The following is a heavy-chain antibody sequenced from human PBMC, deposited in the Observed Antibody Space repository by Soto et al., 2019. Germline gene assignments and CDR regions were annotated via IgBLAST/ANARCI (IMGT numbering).Heavy chain of an antibody. D-gene: IGHD5-18*01. V-gene: IGHV4-34*01. CDR1: GGSFSGYY. CDR3: ARRYGSCFDY. CDR2: VYYGGTT. J-gene: IGHJ4*02. Sequence: PSETLSLTCAVHGGSFSGYYWDWIRQPPGKGLEWIGEVYYGGTTNYNPSLKSRVTISVDTSKNQFSLKLSSVTAADTAVYYCARRYGSCFDYWGQGTLVTVSS.